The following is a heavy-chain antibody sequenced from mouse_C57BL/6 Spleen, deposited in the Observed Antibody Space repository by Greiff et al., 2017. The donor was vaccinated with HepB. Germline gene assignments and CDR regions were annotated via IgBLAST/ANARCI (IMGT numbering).Heavy chain of an antibody. CDR2: INYDGSST. V-gene: IGHV5-16*01. Sequence: EVMLVESEGGLVQPGSSMKLSCTASGFTFSDYYMAWVRQVPEKGLEWVANINYDGSSTYYLDSLKSRFIISRDNAKNILYLQMSSLKSEDTATYYCARDGAYGSTYYAMDYWGQGTSVTVSS. J-gene: IGHJ4*01. CDR1: GFTFSDYY. CDR3: ARDGAYGSTYYAMDY. D-gene: IGHD1-1*01.